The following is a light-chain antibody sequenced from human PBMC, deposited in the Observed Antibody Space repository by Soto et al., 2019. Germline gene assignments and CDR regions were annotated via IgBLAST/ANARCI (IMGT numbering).Light chain of an antibody. Sequence: DIQMTQSPSTLSASVGDRVSITCLARQTIDSWLAWYQQRPGKPPNLLIYKASTLASGVPSRFSGSGSGTEFTLTINSLQPDDFATYYCQQYHIYSGTLGQGTKVDIK. V-gene: IGKV1-5*03. CDR2: KAS. CDR1: QTIDSW. CDR3: QQYHIYSGT. J-gene: IGKJ1*01.